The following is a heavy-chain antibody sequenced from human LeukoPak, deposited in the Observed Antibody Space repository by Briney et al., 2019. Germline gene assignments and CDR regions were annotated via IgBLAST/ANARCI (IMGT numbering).Heavy chain of an antibody. CDR2: IYYSGST. J-gene: IGHJ2*01. CDR1: GGSISSYY. CDR3: VRVPLAYCGGDCYSHWYFDL. V-gene: IGHV4-59*01. Sequence: KSSETLSLTCTVSGGSISSYYWSWIRQPPGKGLEWIGYIYYSGSTNYNPSLKSRVTISVDTSKNQFSLKLSSVTAADTAVYYCVRVPLAYCGGDCYSHWYFDLWGRGTLVTVSS. D-gene: IGHD2-21*01.